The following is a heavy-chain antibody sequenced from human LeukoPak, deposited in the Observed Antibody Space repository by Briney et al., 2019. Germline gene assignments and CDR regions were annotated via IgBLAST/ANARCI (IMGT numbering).Heavy chain of an antibody. CDR2: ISGSGGST. CDR1: GFTFSSYA. CDR3: AKEPNGIVATIWYAFDI. V-gene: IGHV3-23*01. Sequence: GGSLRLSCAASGFTFSSYAMSWVRQAPGKGLEWVSAISGSGGSTYYADSVKGRFTISRDNSKNTLYLQMNSLRAEDTAVYYCAKEPNGIVATIWYAFDIWGQGTMVTVSS. J-gene: IGHJ3*02. D-gene: IGHD5-12*01.